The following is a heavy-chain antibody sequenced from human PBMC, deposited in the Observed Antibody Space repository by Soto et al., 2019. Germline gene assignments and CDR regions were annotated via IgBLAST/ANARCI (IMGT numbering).Heavy chain of an antibody. CDR1: GFTVSSNY. V-gene: IGHV3-66*02. Sequence: GESLKISCAASGFTVSSNYMSWVRQAPGKGLEWVSVIYSGGSTYYADSVKGRFTISRDNSKNTLYLQMNSLRAEDTAVYYCARDRRYYGSGSYYNVGGYYFDYWGQGTLVTVSS. J-gene: IGHJ4*02. CDR3: ARDRRYYGSGSYYNVGGYYFDY. D-gene: IGHD3-10*01. CDR2: IYSGGST.